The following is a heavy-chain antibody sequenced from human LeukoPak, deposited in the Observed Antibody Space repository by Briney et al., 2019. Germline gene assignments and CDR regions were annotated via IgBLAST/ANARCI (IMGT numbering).Heavy chain of an antibody. CDR3: AIRDSSGWVNSFDP. V-gene: IGHV4-34*01. D-gene: IGHD6-19*01. J-gene: IGHJ5*02. Sequence: NPSETLSLTCAVYGGSFSGYYWSWIRQPPGKGLEWIGEINHSGSTNYNPSLKSRVTISVDTSKNQFSLKLSSVTAADTAVYYCAIRDSSGWVNSFDPWGQGTLVTVSS. CDR2: INHSGST. CDR1: GGSFSGYY.